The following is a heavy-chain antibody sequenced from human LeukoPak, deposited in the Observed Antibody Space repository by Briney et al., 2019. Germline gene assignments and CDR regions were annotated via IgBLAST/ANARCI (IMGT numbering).Heavy chain of an antibody. CDR2: IIPIFGTA. V-gene: IGHV1-69*01. CDR1: GGTFSSYA. J-gene: IGHJ4*02. CDR3: ARVVLLWFGEFPAGYFDY. D-gene: IGHD3-10*01. Sequence: GSSVKVSCKASGGTFSSYAISWVRQAPGQGLEWMGGIIPIFGTANYAQKFQGRGTITADESTSTAYMELSSLRSEDTAVYYCARVVLLWFGEFPAGYFDYWGQGTLVTVSS.